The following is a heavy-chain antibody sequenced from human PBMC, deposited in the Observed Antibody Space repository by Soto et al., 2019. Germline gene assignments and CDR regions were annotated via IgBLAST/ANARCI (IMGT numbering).Heavy chain of an antibody. CDR3: ANDRDPYYCYYLIDV. Sequence: GGSLRLSCEASGFAFDTYGMHWIRQGAGQGLEWVATMSYDGSKIYYRDSVRGRFSISRDDSKRPLYLQMNSLRAEDTAVYYCANDRDPYYCYYLIDVWDQGTTGTVSS. D-gene: IGHD3-10*01. CDR1: GFAFDTYG. V-gene: IGHV3-30*18. CDR2: MSYDGSKI. J-gene: IGHJ6*02.